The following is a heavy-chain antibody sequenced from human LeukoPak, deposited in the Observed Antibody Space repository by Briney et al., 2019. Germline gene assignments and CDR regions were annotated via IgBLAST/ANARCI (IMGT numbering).Heavy chain of an antibody. Sequence: GGSLRLSCAASGFTFSNAWMSWVRQAPGKGLEWVGRIKSKADGGTTDYAAPVKGRFTISRDDSKNTLYLQMNSLKTEDTAVYYCTTRLRYFDWTIYDFDYWGQGTLVTVSS. CDR1: GFTFSNAW. CDR3: TTRLRYFDWTIYDFDY. J-gene: IGHJ4*02. CDR2: IKSKADGGTT. D-gene: IGHD3-9*01. V-gene: IGHV3-15*01.